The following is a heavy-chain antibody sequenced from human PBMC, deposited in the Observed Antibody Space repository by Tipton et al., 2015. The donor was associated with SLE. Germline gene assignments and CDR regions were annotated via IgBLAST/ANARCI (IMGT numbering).Heavy chain of an antibody. D-gene: IGHD6-19*01. CDR2: IYHSGNT. CDR3: ARQESVASKAEY. CDR1: GYPIGTDYY. Sequence: TLSLTCAVSGYPIGTDYYWGWIRQPPGKGLEWIGTIYHSGNTYYNPSLKSRLTLSVDTSKNQFSLKLTAVTAADTAVYYCARQESVASKAEYWGQGRLVTVDS. V-gene: IGHV4-38-2*01. J-gene: IGHJ4*02.